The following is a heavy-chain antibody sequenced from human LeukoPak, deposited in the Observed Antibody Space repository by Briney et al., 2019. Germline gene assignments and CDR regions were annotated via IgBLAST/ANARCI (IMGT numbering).Heavy chain of an antibody. Sequence: PGGSLRLSCAASGITFINHAMDWVRQAPGKGLEWVAVISYDGSNTYYADSVKGRFTISRDSSKSTLYLQMNSLRVEDTAVYYCARNPGVGSSWYRLHYWGQGTLVTVSS. V-gene: IGHV3-30-3*01. J-gene: IGHJ4*02. CDR2: ISYDGSNT. D-gene: IGHD6-13*01. CDR3: ARNPGVGSSWYRLHY. CDR1: GITFINHA.